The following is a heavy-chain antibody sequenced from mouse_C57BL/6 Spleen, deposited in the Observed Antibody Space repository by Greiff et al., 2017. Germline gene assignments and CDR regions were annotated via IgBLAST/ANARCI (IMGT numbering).Heavy chain of an antibody. V-gene: IGHV1-62-2*01. CDR2: FYPGSGSI. CDR3: ARHEDPSGGFAY. Sequence: VQLQQPGAELVKPGASVKLSCKASGYTFTGYTIHWVKQRSGQGLEWIGWFYPGSGSIKYNEKFKDKATVTVDKSSSTVYMELSRVTSEDSAVYFCARHEDPSGGFAYWGQGTLVTVSA. J-gene: IGHJ3*01. CDR1: GYTFTGYT.